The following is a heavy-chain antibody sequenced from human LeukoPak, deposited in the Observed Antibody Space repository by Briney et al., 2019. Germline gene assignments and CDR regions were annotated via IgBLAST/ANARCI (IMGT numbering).Heavy chain of an antibody. J-gene: IGHJ4*02. V-gene: IGHV3-11*04. CDR1: GFTFSDYY. Sequence: SGGSLRLSCAASGFTFSDYYMSWIRQAPGKGLEWVPYISSSGSTIYYADSVKGRFTISRDNAKNSLYLQMNSLRAEDTAVYYCARGVLWFGELNRLDYWGQGTLVTVSS. D-gene: IGHD3-10*01. CDR3: ARGVLWFGELNRLDY. CDR2: ISSSGSTI.